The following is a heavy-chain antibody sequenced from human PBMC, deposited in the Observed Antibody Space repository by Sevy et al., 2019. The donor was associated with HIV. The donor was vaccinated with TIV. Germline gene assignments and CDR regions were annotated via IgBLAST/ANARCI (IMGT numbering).Heavy chain of an antibody. CDR2: FSAYGGDI. J-gene: IGHJ6*02. V-gene: IGHV1-18*04. CDR1: GYTFNMYG. CDR3: ACHRPQDVVINPGSGYHYGADL. Sequence: ASVKVSCKASGYTFNMYGISWVRQAPGQGLEWMGWFSAYGGDIEYRQMFLGRVTLTTDTSTKTDYMELRRLTSDDTAVYYCACHRPQDVVINPGSGYHYGADLWGQGTMVTVSS. D-gene: IGHD3-10*01.